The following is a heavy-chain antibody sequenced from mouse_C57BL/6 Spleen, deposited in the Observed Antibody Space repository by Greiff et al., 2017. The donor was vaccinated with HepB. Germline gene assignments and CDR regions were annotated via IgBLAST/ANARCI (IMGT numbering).Heavy chain of an antibody. Sequence: QVQLQQSGAELVKPGASVKLSCKASGYTFTEYTIHWVKQRSGQGLEWIGWFYPGSGSIKYNEKFKDKATLTADKSSSTAYMQLSSLTSEDSAVYYCASSSYGTTRDWFAYWGQGTLVTVSA. CDR1: GYTFTEYT. J-gene: IGHJ3*01. CDR2: FYPGSGSI. V-gene: IGHV1-62-2*01. D-gene: IGHD1-1*01. CDR3: ASSSYGTTRDWFAY.